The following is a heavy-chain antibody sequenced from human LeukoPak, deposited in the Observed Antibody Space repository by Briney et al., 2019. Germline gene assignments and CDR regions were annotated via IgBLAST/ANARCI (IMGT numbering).Heavy chain of an antibody. CDR3: AKDFTTVTESALFDF. J-gene: IGHJ4*02. Sequence: GGTLRLSCAASGFTFSSYGMSWVRQAPGKGLEWVSAISGSGGSTYYADSVKGRFTISRDNSKNTLYLRMNSLRAEDTAVYYCAKDFTTVTESALFDFWGQGTLVTVSS. CDR2: ISGSGGST. V-gene: IGHV3-23*01. CDR1: GFTFSSYG. D-gene: IGHD4-17*01.